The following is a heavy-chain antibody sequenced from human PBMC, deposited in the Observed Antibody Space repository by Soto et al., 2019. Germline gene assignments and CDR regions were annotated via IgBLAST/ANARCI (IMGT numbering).Heavy chain of an antibody. CDR1: GFTVSSNY. CDR3: AKAYDFWSGYYIPNDAFDI. CDR2: IQSGGST. V-gene: IGHV3-66*01. J-gene: IGHJ3*02. D-gene: IGHD3-3*01. Sequence: GGSLRLSCAASGFTVSSNYMSWVRQAPGKGLEWVSLIQSGGSTYYAGSVKGRFTISGDNSKNTLYLQMNSLRAEDTAVYYCAKAYDFWSGYYIPNDAFDICGEGTMVTGSS.